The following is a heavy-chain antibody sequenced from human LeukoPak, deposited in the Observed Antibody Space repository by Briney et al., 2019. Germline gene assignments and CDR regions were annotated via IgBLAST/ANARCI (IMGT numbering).Heavy chain of an antibody. J-gene: IGHJ1*01. V-gene: IGHV3-33*06. CDR1: GFTFSSYG. CDR2: IWYDGSNK. D-gene: IGHD3-3*01. Sequence: GSLRLSCAASGFTFSSYGMHWVRQAPGKGLEWVAVIWYDGSNKYYADSVKGRFTISRDNSKNTLYLQMNSLRAEDTAVYYCAKGKYDFWSGYSNAEYFQHWGLGTLVTVSS. CDR3: AKGKYDFWSGYSNAEYFQH.